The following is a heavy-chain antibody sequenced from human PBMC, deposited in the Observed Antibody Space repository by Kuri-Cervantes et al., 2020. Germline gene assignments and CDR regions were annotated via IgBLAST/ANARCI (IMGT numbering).Heavy chain of an antibody. V-gene: IGHV3-23*01. Sequence: GESLKISCAASGFTFSSYAMSWVRQAPGKGLEWVSAISGSGGSTYYADSVKGRFTISRDNAKNSLYLQMNSLRAEDTAVYYCARDGWRCGGDCYPTYWGQGTLVTVSS. CDR2: ISGSGGST. D-gene: IGHD2-21*02. J-gene: IGHJ4*02. CDR1: GFTFSSYA. CDR3: ARDGWRCGGDCYPTY.